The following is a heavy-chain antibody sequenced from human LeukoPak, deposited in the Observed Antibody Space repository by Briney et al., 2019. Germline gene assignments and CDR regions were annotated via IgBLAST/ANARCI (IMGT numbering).Heavy chain of an antibody. D-gene: IGHD3-3*01. CDR3: AAAYDFWSGYYYFDY. J-gene: IGHJ4*02. CDR2: IVVGSGNT. V-gene: IGHV1-58*01. CDR1: GFTFTSSA. Sequence: SVKVSCKASGFTFTSSAVQWVRQARGQRLEWIGWIVVGSGNTNYAQKFQERVTITRDMSTSTAYMELSSLRSVDTAVYYCAAAYDFWSGYYYFDYWGQGTLVTVSS.